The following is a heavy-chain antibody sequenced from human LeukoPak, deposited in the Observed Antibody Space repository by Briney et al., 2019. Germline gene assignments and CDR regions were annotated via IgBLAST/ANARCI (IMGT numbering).Heavy chain of an antibody. D-gene: IGHD4-23*01. J-gene: IGHJ4*02. V-gene: IGHV3-23*01. CDR1: GFTFSSYG. CDR3: AKDYATVGDYDY. Sequence: GTLRLSCAASGFTFSSYGMSWVRQAPGKGLEWVSAITGSGDSTYYADSVKGRFTISRDNSKNTLYLQMNSLRAEDTAVYYCAKDYATVGDYDYWGQGTLVTVSS. CDR2: ITGSGDST.